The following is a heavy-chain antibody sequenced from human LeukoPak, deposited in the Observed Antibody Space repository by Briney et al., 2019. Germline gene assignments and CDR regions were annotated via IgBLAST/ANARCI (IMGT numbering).Heavy chain of an antibody. CDR2: INPNSGGT. V-gene: IGHV1-2*02. CDR3: ARGIGLVYSPSFDY. D-gene: IGHD3/OR15-3a*01. Sequence: ASVKVSCRASGYTFTGYYMHWVRQAPGQGLEWMGWINPNSGGTNYAQKFQGRVTMTRDTSISTAYMELRRLRSDDTAVYYCARGIGLVYSPSFDYWGQGTLVTVSS. CDR1: GYTFTGYY. J-gene: IGHJ4*02.